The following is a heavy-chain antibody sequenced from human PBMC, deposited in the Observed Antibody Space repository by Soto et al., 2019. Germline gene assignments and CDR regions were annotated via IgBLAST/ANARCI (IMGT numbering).Heavy chain of an antibody. Sequence: WGSLRFSCATSGFTFVSYEIYFCGKPPVTWLEWVSYISSSGSTIYYADSVKGRFTISRDNAKNSLYLQMDSLRAEDTAVYYCARDQEAGSFFPYYYGMDVWGQGTTVTVSS. V-gene: IGHV3-48*03. J-gene: IGHJ6*02. CDR3: ARDQEAGSFFPYYYGMDV. D-gene: IGHD3-3*01. CDR2: ISSSGSTI. CDR1: GFTFVSYE.